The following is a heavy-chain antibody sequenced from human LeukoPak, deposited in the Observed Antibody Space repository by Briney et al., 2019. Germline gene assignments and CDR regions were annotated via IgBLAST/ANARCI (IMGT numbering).Heavy chain of an antibody. J-gene: IGHJ4*02. CDR1: GFRFSDYY. D-gene: IGHD4-17*01. CDR3: ARDLGSTVTTVGY. CDR2: ISSSAATT. Sequence: GGSLRLSCVTSGFRFSDYYMMWIRQAPGKGPEWVAHISSSAATTLYADSVKGRFTVSRDNAKNSLYLEMTSLRAEDTAVYYCARDLGSTVTTVGYWGQGTLVTVSS. V-gene: IGHV3-11*04.